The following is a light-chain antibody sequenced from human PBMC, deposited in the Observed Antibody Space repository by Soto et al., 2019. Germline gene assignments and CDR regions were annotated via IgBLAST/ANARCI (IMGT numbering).Light chain of an antibody. CDR2: SAS. V-gene: IGKV1-27*01. CDR3: QKYNSAPLT. J-gene: IGKJ4*01. CDR1: RGIGNA. Sequence: DLQMTQSPSSLSASVGDRVTITCRPSRGIGNALAWYQQKQGTVPKLLIHSASTLQSGVPSRSSGSGSGTDLTITISSLQPEDGESYDCQKYNSAPLTFGGGTKVDIK.